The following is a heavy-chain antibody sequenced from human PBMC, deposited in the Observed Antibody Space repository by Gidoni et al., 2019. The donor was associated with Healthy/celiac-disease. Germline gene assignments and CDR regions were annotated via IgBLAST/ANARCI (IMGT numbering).Heavy chain of an antibody. Sequence: QVQLVESGGGVVQPGRSLRLSCAASGVNFSSYGMHWVRQAPGKGLEWVAVISYDGSNKYYADSVKGRFTISRDNSKNTLYLQMNSLRAEDTAVYYCAKDLYVYGSGSHGYYYGMDVWGQGTTVTVSS. CDR2: ISYDGSNK. CDR3: AKDLYVYGSGSHGYYYGMDV. D-gene: IGHD3-10*01. J-gene: IGHJ6*02. CDR1: GVNFSSYG. V-gene: IGHV3-30*18.